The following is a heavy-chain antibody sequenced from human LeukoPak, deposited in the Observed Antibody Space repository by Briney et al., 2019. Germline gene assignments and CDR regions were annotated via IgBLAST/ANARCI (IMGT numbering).Heavy chain of an antibody. D-gene: IGHD2-2*02. CDR3: ASLQVGPCSSTSCYTDV. J-gene: IGHJ6*02. CDR1: GFTVSSNY. CDR2: IYSGGNT. Sequence: GGSLRLSCAASGFTVSSNYMSWVRQAPGKGLEWVSVIYSGGNTYYADSVKGRFTISRDNSKNTLYLQMNSLRAEDTAVYYCASLQVGPCSSTSCYTDVWGQGTTVTVSS. V-gene: IGHV3-53*01.